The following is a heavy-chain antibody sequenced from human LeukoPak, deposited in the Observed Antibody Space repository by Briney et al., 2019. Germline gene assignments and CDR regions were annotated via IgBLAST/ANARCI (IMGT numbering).Heavy chain of an antibody. J-gene: IGHJ4*02. CDR3: VRGHSSSSNYFDY. CDR2: ISGNGGST. V-gene: IGHV3-64D*09. CDR1: GFTFSCYA. D-gene: IGHD6-6*01. Sequence: GGSLRLSCSASGFTFSCYAMRWVRQAPGKGLEYVSGISGNGGSTNYEDSVKGRFTISRDNSKNTLYLQMSSLRAEDTAVYYCVRGHSSSSNYFDYWGQGSLVTVSS.